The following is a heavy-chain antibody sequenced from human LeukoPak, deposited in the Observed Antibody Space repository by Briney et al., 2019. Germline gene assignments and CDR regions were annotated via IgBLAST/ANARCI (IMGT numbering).Heavy chain of an antibody. CDR3: ARDDYFGSGSYREGGYNWLDP. J-gene: IGHJ5*02. CDR2: INSDGSST. D-gene: IGHD3-10*01. CDR1: GFTFSSHW. V-gene: IGHV3-74*01. Sequence: GGSLRLSCAASGFTFSSHWMHWVRQAPGKGLVWVSRINSDGSSTSYADSVKGRFTISRDNAKNSLYPQMNRLRAEDTAVYYCARDDYFGSGSYREGGYNWLDPWGQGTLVTVSS.